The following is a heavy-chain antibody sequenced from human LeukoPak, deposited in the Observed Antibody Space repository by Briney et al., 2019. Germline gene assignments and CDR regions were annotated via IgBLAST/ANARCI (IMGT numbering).Heavy chain of an antibody. Sequence: SVKVSCKASGGTFSSYAISWVRQAPGQGLEWMGGIIPIFGTANYAQKFQGRVTITADESTSTAYMELSSLRSEDTAVYYCARGGDSGYVLSDYWGQGTLVTVSS. CDR1: GGTFSSYA. D-gene: IGHD5-12*01. V-gene: IGHV1-69*13. J-gene: IGHJ4*02. CDR2: IIPIFGTA. CDR3: ARGGDSGYVLSDY.